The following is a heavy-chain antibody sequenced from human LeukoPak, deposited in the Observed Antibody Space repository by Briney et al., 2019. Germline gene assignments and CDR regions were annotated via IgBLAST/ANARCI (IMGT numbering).Heavy chain of an antibody. CDR2: ISWNSGSI. D-gene: IGHD3-3*01. CDR1: GFTFDDYA. CDR3: ARDQEWSDAFDI. J-gene: IGHJ3*02. V-gene: IGHV3-9*03. Sequence: GRSLRLSCAASGFTFDDYAMHWVRQAPGKGLEWVSGISWNSGSIGYADSVKGRFTISRDNAKNSLYLQMNSLRAEDMALYYCARDQEWSDAFDIWGQGTMVTVSS.